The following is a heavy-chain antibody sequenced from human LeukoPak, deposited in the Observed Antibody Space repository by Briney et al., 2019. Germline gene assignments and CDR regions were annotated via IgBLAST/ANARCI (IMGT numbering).Heavy chain of an antibody. D-gene: IGHD3-10*01. CDR1: GSSISSSSYY. V-gene: IGHV4-39*01. CDR2: RWNKYSGST. Sequence: PSETLSLTCTVSGSSISSSSYYWGWIRQPPGKGLEWIGIRWNKYSGSTYYNPSLKSRVTISVDTSKNQFSLRLSSVTAADTAVYYCARHGMYSGSESYYDPFDYWGQGTLVTVCS. CDR3: ARHGMYSGSESYYDPFDY. J-gene: IGHJ4*02.